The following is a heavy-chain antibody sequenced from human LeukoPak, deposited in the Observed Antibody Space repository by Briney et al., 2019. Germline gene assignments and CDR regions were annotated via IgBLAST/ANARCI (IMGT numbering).Heavy chain of an antibody. J-gene: IGHJ4*02. CDR2: IYYSGST. D-gene: IGHD3-3*01. V-gene: IGHV4-59*01. CDR3: VYSVSGYSVGDY. CDR1: GGSISSYY. Sequence: SETLSLTCTVSGGSISSYYWSWIRQPPGKGLEWIAYIYYSGSTSYTPSLKSRVTISVDTSKNQFSLKLSSVTAADTAVYYCVYSVSGYSVGDYWGQGTLVTVSS.